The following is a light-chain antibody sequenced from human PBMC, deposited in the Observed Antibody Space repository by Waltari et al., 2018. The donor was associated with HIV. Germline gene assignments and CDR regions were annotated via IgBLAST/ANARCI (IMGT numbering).Light chain of an antibody. V-gene: IGKV3-20*01. CDR3: QQYGSSPLFT. J-gene: IGKJ3*01. CDR2: GAS. CDR1: HIVGGNS. Sequence: EIVLTQSPGPLSLSPGERGTFSCRASHIVGGNSLAWYQQKPGQAPRLLIYGASSRATGIPDRFSGSGSGTDFTLTISRLEPEDFAVYYCQQYGSSPLFTFGPGTKVDIK.